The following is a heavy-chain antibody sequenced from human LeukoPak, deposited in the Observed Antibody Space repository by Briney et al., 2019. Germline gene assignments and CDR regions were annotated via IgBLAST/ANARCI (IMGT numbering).Heavy chain of an antibody. Sequence: RGSLRLSCAASGFTFSSYAVSWVRQAPGKGLEWVSAISGSGDTTYYADSVKGRFTISRDNSKNTLYLQMNSLRAEDTAVYYCAKDLGGYSGYGFDYWGQGTLVTVSS. CDR3: AKDLGGYSGYGFDY. CDR1: GFTFSSYA. D-gene: IGHD5-12*01. V-gene: IGHV3-23*01. J-gene: IGHJ4*02. CDR2: ISGSGDTT.